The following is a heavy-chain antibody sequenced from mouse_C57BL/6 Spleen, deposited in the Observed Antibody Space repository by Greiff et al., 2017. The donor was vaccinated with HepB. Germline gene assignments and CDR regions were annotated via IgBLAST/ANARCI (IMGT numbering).Heavy chain of an antibody. CDR2: INPYNGGT. CDR1: GYTFTDYY. J-gene: IGHJ4*01. V-gene: IGHV1-19*01. D-gene: IGHD2-5*01. Sequence: EVQLQQSGPVLVKPGASVKMSCKASGYTFTDYYMNWVKQSHGKSLEWIGVINPYNGGTSYNQKFKGKATLTVDKSSITAYMELNSLTSEDSAVYYCARDSNLDAMDYWGQGTSVTVSS. CDR3: ARDSNLDAMDY.